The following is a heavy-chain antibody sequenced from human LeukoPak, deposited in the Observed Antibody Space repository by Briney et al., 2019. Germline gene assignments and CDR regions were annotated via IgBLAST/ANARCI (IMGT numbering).Heavy chain of an antibody. CDR2: ISGSGGST. D-gene: IGHD6-19*01. CDR3: ARDLYGWYYDY. CDR1: GFTFYDYT. J-gene: IGHJ4*02. V-gene: IGHV3-23*01. Sequence: QSGGSLRLSCAASGFTFYDYTMHWVRQAPGKGLEWVSGISGSGGSTNYADSVKGRFTISRDNSKNTLYLQMKSLRAEDTAVYYCARDLYGWYYDYWGQGTLVTVSS.